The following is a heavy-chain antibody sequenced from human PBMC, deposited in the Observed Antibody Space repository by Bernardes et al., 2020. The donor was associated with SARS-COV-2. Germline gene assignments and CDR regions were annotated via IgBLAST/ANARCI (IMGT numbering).Heavy chain of an antibody. CDR1: GFTFSNYP. CDR3: ARDGNVVVFD. J-gene: IGHJ3*02. V-gene: IGHV3-23*01. D-gene: IGHD1-1*01. Sequence: GSLRLSCAASGFTFSNYPMTWVRQAPGKGLEWVSRISTDSTERHYADSVRGRFRISRDNSENTLYLQLDNLRAEDTAIYFCARDGNVVVFD. CDR2: ISTDSTER.